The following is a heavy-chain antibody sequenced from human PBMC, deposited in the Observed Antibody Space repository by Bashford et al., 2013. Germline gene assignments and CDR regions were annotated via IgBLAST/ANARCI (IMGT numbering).Heavy chain of an antibody. CDR3: AAGIAVAGTVDY. V-gene: IGHV4-59*01. D-gene: IGHD6-19*01. Sequence: SETLSLTCTVSGGSISSYYWSWIRQPPGKGLEWIGYIYYSGSTNYNPSLKSRVTISVDTSKNQFSLKLSSVTAADTAVYYCAAGIAVAGTVDYVGPGNPGHRLL. CDR2: IYYSGST. CDR1: GGSISSYY. J-gene: IGHJ4*02.